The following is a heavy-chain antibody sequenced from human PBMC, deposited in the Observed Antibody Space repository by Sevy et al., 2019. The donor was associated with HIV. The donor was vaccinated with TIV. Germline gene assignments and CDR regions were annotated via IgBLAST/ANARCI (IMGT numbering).Heavy chain of an antibody. Sequence: GGSLRLSCAASGFSFSSYGMHWVRQAPGKGLEWVAVIWYDGSGKYYSDSVKGRFTISRDNSKKTLCLQMNSLRVEDTAIYYGAKGAGQYFFDYWGQGTLVTVSS. V-gene: IGHV3-33*06. CDR3: AKGAGQYFFDY. CDR2: IWYDGSGK. D-gene: IGHD1-26*01. J-gene: IGHJ4*02. CDR1: GFSFSSYG.